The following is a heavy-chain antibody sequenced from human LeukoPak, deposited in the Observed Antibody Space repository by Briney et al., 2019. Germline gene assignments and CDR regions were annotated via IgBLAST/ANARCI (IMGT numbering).Heavy chain of an antibody. V-gene: IGHV4-39*01. CDR2: IYYSGST. CDR3: ARYYYGSGSYYFFDY. Sequence: SETLSLTCTVSGGSISSSTYYWGWIRQPPGKGQEWIGSIYYSGSTYYNPSLKSRVTISVDTSRNQFSLKLSSVTAADTAVYYCARYYYGSGSYYFFDYWGQGTLVTVSS. CDR1: GGSISSSTYY. D-gene: IGHD3-10*01. J-gene: IGHJ4*02.